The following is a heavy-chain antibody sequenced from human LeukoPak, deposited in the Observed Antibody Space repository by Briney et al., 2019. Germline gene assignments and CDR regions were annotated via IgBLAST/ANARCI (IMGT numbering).Heavy chain of an antibody. V-gene: IGHV1-8*01. Sequence: EASVKVSRKASGYTFTSYDINWVRQATGQGLEWMGWMNPNSGNTGYAQKFQGRVTMTRNTSISTAYMELSSLRSEDTAVYYCARGRPTYCGGDCYSVDYWGQGTLVTVSS. CDR2: MNPNSGNT. CDR3: ARGRPTYCGGDCYSVDY. J-gene: IGHJ4*02. D-gene: IGHD2-21*02. CDR1: GYTFTSYD.